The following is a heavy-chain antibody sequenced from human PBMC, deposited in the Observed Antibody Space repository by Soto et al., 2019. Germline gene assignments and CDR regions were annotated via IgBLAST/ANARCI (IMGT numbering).Heavy chain of an antibody. CDR2: INHSGST. Sequence: QVQLQQWGAGLLKPSETLSLTCAVYGGSFSGYYWSWIRQPPGKGLEWSGGINHSGSTNYNPSLKSRVTTSVDTSKNQFSLKLSSVTAAYTAVYYCASRQSTAMLNYYYYYGMDVWGQGTTVTVSS. D-gene: IGHD5-18*01. CDR3: ASRQSTAMLNYYYYYGMDV. CDR1: GGSFSGYY. J-gene: IGHJ6*02. V-gene: IGHV4-34*01.